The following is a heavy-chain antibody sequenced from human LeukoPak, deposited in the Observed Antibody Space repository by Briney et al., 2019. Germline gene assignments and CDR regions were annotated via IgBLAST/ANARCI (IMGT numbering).Heavy chain of an antibody. CDR1: GGSIGSYY. J-gene: IGHJ6*02. Sequence: SETLSLTCTVSGGSIGSYYWMWIRQPPGRGLEWIGVNYAGTTNYNPSLESRVTISVDTSKKQFSLKLSSVTAADPAVYYCARRFDYYNDFDVWGQGTTVIVSS. V-gene: IGHV4-59*08. CDR2: VNYAGTT. CDR3: ARRFDYYNDFDV. D-gene: IGHD3-3*01.